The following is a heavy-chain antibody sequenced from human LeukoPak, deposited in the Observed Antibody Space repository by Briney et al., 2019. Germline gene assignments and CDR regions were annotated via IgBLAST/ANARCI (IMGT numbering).Heavy chain of an antibody. V-gene: IGHV3-30*03. J-gene: IGHJ6*02. CDR2: ISYDGSNK. D-gene: IGHD5-12*01. CDR3: ATDSGYDLYYYYGMDV. Sequence: GGSLRLSCAASGFTFSSYGMHWVRQAPGKGLEWVAVISYDGSNKYYADSVKGRFTISRDNSKNTLYLQMNSLRAEDTAVYYCATDSGYDLYYYYGMDVWGQGATVTVSS. CDR1: GFTFSSYG.